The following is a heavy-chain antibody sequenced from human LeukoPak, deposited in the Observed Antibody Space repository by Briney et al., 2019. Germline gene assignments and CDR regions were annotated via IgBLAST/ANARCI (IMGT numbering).Heavy chain of an antibody. CDR2: IYTSGST. Sequence: SETLSLTCTVSGGSISSGSYYWRWIRQPAGKGLEWIGRIYTSGSTNYNPSLKSRVTISVDTSKNQFSLKLSSVTAADTAVYYCARDTPPYYYDSSGYFDYWGQGTLVTVSS. D-gene: IGHD3-22*01. V-gene: IGHV4-61*02. CDR3: ARDTPPYYYDSSGYFDY. CDR1: GGSISSGSYY. J-gene: IGHJ4*02.